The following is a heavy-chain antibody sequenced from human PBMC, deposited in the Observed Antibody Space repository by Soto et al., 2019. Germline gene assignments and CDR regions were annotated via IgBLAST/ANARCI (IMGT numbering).Heavy chain of an antibody. CDR2: IFYSGST. Sequence: SETLSLTRAVSGGSISSSSYYWGWIRQPPGKGLEWIGSIFYSGSTYYNPSLKSRVTISVDTSKNQFSLKLSSVTAADTAVYYCASGMVYAIRPFDPWDQGTLVTVSS. V-gene: IGHV4-39*01. J-gene: IGHJ5*02. D-gene: IGHD2-8*01. CDR3: ASGMVYAIRPFDP. CDR1: GGSISSSSYY.